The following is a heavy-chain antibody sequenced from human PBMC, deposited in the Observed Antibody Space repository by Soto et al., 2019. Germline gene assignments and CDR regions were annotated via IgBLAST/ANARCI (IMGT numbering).Heavy chain of an antibody. CDR2: IYYSGST. Sequence: QVQLQESGPGLVKPSETLSLTCTVSGGSISSYYWSWIRQPPGKGLEWIGYIYYSGSTNYNPSLTSRVTISVDTSKNQFSLKLSSVTAADTAVYYCARGGWLQLRYFDYWGQGTLVTVSS. CDR1: GGSISSYY. D-gene: IGHD5-12*01. J-gene: IGHJ4*02. CDR3: ARGGWLQLRYFDY. V-gene: IGHV4-59*08.